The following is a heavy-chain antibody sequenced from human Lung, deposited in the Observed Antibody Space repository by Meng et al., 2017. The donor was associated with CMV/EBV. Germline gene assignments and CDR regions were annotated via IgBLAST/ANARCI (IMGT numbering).Heavy chain of an antibody. CDR2: IIPIFGTA. J-gene: IGHJ6*02. D-gene: IGHD2-2*01. V-gene: IGHV1-69*05. Sequence: TFSSDDISWGRQAPGQGLEWMGGIIPIFGTANYAQKFQGRVTSTTDESTSTAYMELSSLRSEDTAVYYCASPVVPAATIPYYYGMDVWGQGTTVTVSS. CDR1: TFSSDD. CDR3: ASPVVPAATIPYYYGMDV.